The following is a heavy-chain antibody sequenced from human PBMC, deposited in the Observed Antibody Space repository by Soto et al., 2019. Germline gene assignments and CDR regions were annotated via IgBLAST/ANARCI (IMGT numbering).Heavy chain of an antibody. Sequence: SVKVSFKASGYTFTGYYMHFVRQPPVQGLEWMGWINPNSGGTNYAQKFQGRVTMTRDTSISTAYMELSRLRSDDTAVYYCARKDLRDYHDGKDVWGRGTTVTVSS. CDR3: ARKDLRDYHDGKDV. CDR2: INPNSGGT. V-gene: IGHV1-2*02. CDR1: GYTFTGYY. J-gene: IGHJ6*02.